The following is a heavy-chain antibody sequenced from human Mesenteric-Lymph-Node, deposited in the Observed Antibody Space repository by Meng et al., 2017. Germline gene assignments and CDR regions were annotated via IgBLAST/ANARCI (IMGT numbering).Heavy chain of an antibody. D-gene: IGHD3-10*01. CDR1: GYSFTNYW. J-gene: IGHJ4*02. CDR3: ARLRGSGSSPSGYYFDY. Sequence: KVSCKASGYSFTNYWIGWVRQMPGKGLEWMGIIYRDDSDTRYNAAFQGQVTISADRSISTAYLQWSSLKASDTAMYYCARLRGSGSSPSGYYFDYWGQGTLVTVSS. CDR2: IYRDDSDT. V-gene: IGHV5-51*01.